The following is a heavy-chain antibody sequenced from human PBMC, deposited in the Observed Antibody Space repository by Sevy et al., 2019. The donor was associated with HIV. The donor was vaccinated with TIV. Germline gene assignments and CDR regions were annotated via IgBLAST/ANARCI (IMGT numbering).Heavy chain of an antibody. D-gene: IGHD3-10*01. CDR1: GYSISSGYY. CDR2: IYHRGST. Sequence: SETLSLTCTVSGYSISSGYYWGWIRQPPGKGLEWIGSIYHRGSTYYNPSLKSRVTITVDTSKNKFSLKLSSVTAADTAGYYCARDRTLLWFGDGVMDVWGQGTTVTVSS. CDR3: ARDRTLLWFGDGVMDV. J-gene: IGHJ6*02. V-gene: IGHV4-38-2*02.